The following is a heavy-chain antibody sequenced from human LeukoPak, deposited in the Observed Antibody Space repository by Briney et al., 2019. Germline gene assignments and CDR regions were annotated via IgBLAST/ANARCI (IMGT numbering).Heavy chain of an antibody. CDR1: GFTFTSSA. D-gene: IGHD1-1*01. V-gene: IGHV1-58*02. CDR2: IVVGSGNT. Sequence: SVKVSCKASGFTFTSSAMQWVLQARGHRLEWIGWIVVGSGNTNYAQKFQERVTITRDMSTSTAYMELSSLRSEDTAVYYCAADPGKPDAFDIWGQGTMVTVSS. CDR3: AADPGKPDAFDI. J-gene: IGHJ3*02.